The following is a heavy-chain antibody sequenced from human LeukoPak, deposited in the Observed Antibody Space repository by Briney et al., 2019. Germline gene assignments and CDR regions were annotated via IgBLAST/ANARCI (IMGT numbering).Heavy chain of an antibody. J-gene: IGHJ4*02. Sequence: SETLSLTCTVSGGSISSYYWSWIRQPPGRGLEWIGYIYYSGSTNYNPSLKSRVAISVDTSKNQFSLKLSSVTAADTAVYYCARAVEMATIDYRGQGTLVTVSS. CDR3: ARAVEMATIDY. CDR1: GGSISSYY. V-gene: IGHV4-59*01. CDR2: IYYSGST. D-gene: IGHD5-24*01.